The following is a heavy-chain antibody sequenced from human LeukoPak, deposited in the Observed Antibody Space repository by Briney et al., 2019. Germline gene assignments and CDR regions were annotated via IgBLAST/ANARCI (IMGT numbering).Heavy chain of an antibody. J-gene: IGHJ4*02. D-gene: IGHD6-19*01. CDR2: INPSGGST. V-gene: IGHV1-46*01. CDR1: GYTFTSYY. CDR3: ATLVAVAGWGYFDY. Sequence: GASVKVSCKASGYTFTSYYMHWVRQAPGQGLEWMGIINPSGGSTSYAQKFQGRVTITRDTSASTAYMELSSLRSEDMAVYYCATLVAVAGWGYFDYWGQGTLVTVSS.